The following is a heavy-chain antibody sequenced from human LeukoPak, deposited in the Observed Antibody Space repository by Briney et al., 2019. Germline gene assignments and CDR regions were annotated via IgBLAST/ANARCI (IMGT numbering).Heavy chain of an antibody. D-gene: IGHD3-16*01. CDR3: ANERRWESFYDGMDV. V-gene: IGHV3-30*18. CDR1: GFSFSNYG. CDR2: ISCDGNTK. J-gene: IGHJ6*02. Sequence: GGSLRLSCAASGFSFSNYGMRWVRQAPGKGLEWVAVISCDGNTKDYADSVKGRFTISRDNSKNTLYLQMNSLRAEDSAVYYCANERRWESFYDGMDVWGQGTTVTVSS.